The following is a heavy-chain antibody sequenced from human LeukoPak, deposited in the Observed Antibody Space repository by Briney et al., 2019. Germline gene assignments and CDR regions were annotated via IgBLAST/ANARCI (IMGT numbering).Heavy chain of an antibody. V-gene: IGHV1-18*01. D-gene: IGHD3-16*01. CDR3: ARDYMITFGGVIGY. CDR2: ISAYNGNT. Sequence: ASVKVSCKASGYTFTSYGISWVRQAPGQGLEWMGWISAYNGNTNYAQKLQGRVTMTTDTSTSTAYMELRSLRSDDTAVYYCARDYMITFGGVIGYWGQGTLVTVSS. J-gene: IGHJ4*02. CDR1: GYTFTSYG.